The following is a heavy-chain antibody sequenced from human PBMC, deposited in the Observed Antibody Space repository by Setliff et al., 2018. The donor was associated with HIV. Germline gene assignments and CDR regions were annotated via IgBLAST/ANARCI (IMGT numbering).Heavy chain of an antibody. CDR3: ARKHPHCTDGVCYTETFDY. CDR1: GGSISSYY. J-gene: IGHJ4*01. V-gene: IGHV4-59*01. Sequence: SETLSLTCTVSGGSISSYYWSWIRQPPGKGLEWIGYIYYSGSTNYNPSLKSRVTISVDTSKNQFSLKLSSVTAADTAVYYCARKHPHCTDGVCYTETFDYWGHGMLVTVSS. D-gene: IGHD2-8*01. CDR2: IYYSGST.